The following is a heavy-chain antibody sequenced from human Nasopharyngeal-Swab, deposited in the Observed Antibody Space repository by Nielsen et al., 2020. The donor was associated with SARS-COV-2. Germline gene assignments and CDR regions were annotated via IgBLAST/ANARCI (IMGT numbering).Heavy chain of an antibody. V-gene: IGHV3-23*01. D-gene: IGHD4-17*01. CDR1: GFTFSNFA. CDR2: ISGDSDSI. CDR3: ASGGYGDYDAYYYGMDV. J-gene: IGHJ6*02. Sequence: GESLKISCAASGFTFSNFAMSWVRQAPGKGLEWVSVISGDSDSIYYTDSVRGRFTISRDNAKNSLYLQMNSLRAEDTAVYYCASGGYGDYDAYYYGMDVWGQGTTVTVSS.